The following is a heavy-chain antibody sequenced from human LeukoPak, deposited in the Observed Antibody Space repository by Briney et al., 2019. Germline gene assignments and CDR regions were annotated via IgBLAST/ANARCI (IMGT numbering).Heavy chain of an antibody. V-gene: IGHV1-18*01. D-gene: IGHD6-13*01. CDR1: GYTFTSYG. Sequence: ASVKVSCKASGYTFTSYGVSWVRQAPGQGLEWMGWISTYTGDTNYAQKLQGRLTMTTDTSASTAFMEPRSLTSDDTAVYYCTRATIPAAGIDYWGQGTLVTVSS. CDR3: TRATIPAAGIDY. CDR2: ISTYTGDT. J-gene: IGHJ4*02.